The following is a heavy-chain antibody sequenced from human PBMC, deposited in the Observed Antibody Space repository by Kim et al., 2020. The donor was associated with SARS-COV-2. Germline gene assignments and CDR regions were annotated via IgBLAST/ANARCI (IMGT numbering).Heavy chain of an antibody. V-gene: IGHV1-46*01. Sequence: ASVKVSCKASGYTFTSYYMHWVRQAPGQGLEWMGIINPSGGSTSYAQKFQGRVTMTRDTSTSTVYMELSSLRSEDTAVYYCARDPGPYDSSGYFHHVFDYWGQRTLVTVSS. D-gene: IGHD3-22*01. J-gene: IGHJ4*02. CDR1: GYTFTSYY. CDR2: INPSGGST. CDR3: ARDPGPYDSSGYFHHVFDY.